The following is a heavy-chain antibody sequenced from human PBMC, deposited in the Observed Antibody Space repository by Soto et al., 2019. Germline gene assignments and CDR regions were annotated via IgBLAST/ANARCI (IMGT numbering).Heavy chain of an antibody. CDR1: GFTFTSSA. V-gene: IGHV1-58*02. CDR3: AASLEYSSSSLGDY. J-gene: IGHJ4*02. D-gene: IGHD6-6*01. Sequence: ASVKVSCKASGFTFTSSAMQWVRQARGQRLEWIGWIVVGSGNTNYAQKFQERVTITRDMSTSTAYMELSSLRSEDTAVYYCAASLEYSSSSLGDYWGQGTLVTVSS. CDR2: IVVGSGNT.